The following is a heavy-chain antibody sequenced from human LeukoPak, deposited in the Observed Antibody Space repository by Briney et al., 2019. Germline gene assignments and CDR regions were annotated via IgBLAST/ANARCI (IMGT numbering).Heavy chain of an antibody. CDR1: GGSFSGYY. J-gene: IGHJ4*02. D-gene: IGHD4-17*01. CDR3: ARGGRDGDYANY. V-gene: IGHV4-34*01. Sequence: PSETLSLTCAVYGGSFSGYYWSWIRQPPGKELEWIGEINHSGSTNYNPSLKSRVTISVDTSKNQFSLKLSSVTAADTAVYYCARGGRDGDYANYWGQGTLVTVSS. CDR2: INHSGST.